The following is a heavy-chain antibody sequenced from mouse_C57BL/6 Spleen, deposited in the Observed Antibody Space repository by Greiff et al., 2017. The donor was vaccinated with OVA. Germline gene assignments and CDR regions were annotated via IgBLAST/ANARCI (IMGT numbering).Heavy chain of an antibody. D-gene: IGHD1-1*01. CDR1: GYTFTSYW. CDR2: IHPSDSDT. V-gene: IGHV1-74*01. CDR3: AIGIYYGSSYWYFDV. J-gene: IGHJ1*03. Sequence: QVQLQQPGAELVKPGASVKVSCKASGYTFTSYWMHWVKQRPGQGLEWIGRIHPSDSDTNYNQKFKGKATLTVDKSSSTAYMQLSSLTSEDSAVYYCAIGIYYGSSYWYFDVWGTGTTVTVSS.